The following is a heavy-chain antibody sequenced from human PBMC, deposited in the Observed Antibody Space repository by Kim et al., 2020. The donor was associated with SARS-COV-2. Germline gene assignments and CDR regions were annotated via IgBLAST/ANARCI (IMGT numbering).Heavy chain of an antibody. CDR2: IGVSGSNT. Sequence: GGSLRLSCAASGFTLSSYAMSWVRQVPGKGLEWVSSIGVSGSNTFYADSVKGRFTISRDNSKNTLFLQMNSLRAEDTAVYYCASRYLYFEYWGQGTLVTVSS. V-gene: IGHV3-23*01. CDR1: GFTLSSYA. CDR3: ASRYLYFEY. J-gene: IGHJ4*02. D-gene: IGHD3-9*01.